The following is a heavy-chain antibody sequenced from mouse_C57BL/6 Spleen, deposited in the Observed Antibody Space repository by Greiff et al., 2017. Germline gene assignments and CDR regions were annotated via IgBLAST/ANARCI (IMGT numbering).Heavy chain of an antibody. CDR2: INPNNGGT. V-gene: IGHV1-22*01. Sequence: EVKLMESGPELVKPGASVKMSCKASGYTFTDYNMHWVKQSHGKSLEWIGYINPNNGGTSYNQKFKGKATLTVNKSSSTAYMELRSLTSEDSAVYYCARTLYYYDAMDYWGQGTSVTVSS. CDR1: GYTFTDYN. CDR3: ARTLYYYDAMDY. J-gene: IGHJ4*01. D-gene: IGHD1-1*02.